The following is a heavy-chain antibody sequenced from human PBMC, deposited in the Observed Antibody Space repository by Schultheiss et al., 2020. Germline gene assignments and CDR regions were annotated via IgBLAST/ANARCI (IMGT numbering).Heavy chain of an antibody. V-gene: IGHV4-31*03. CDR3: ARGSDSSGYYYSCYFDY. J-gene: IGHJ4*02. CDR1: GGSISSGGYY. D-gene: IGHD3-22*01. Sequence: SQTLSLTCTVPGGSISSGGYYWSWIRQHPGKGLEWIGYIYYSGSTYYNPSLKSRVTISVDTSKNQFSLKLSSVTAADTAVYYCARGSDSSGYYYSCYFDYWGERALVTVSS. CDR2: IYYSGST.